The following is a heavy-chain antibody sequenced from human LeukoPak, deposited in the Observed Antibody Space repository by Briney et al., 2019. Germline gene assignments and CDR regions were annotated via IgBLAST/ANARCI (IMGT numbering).Heavy chain of an antibody. D-gene: IGHD6-6*01. CDR2: IYYSGST. J-gene: IGHJ4*02. CDR3: ARDYSSSSLPLDY. Sequence: PSETLSLTCTVSGGSISSGDYYWSWIRQPPGKGLEWIGCIYYSGSTYYNPSLKSRVTISVDTSKNQFSLKLSSVTAEDTAVYYCARDYSSSSLPLDYWGQGTLVTVSS. CDR1: GGSISSGDYY. V-gene: IGHV4-30-4*01.